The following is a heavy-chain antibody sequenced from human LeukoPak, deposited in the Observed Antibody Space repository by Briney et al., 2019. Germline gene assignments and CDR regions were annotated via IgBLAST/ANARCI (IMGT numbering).Heavy chain of an antibody. D-gene: IGHD5-18*01. V-gene: IGHV3-74*01. CDR1: GFTFSSYW. J-gene: IGHJ4*02. Sequence: GGSLRLSCAASGFTFSSYWMHWVRQAPGKGLVWVSRINSDGSSTSYADSVKGRFTVSRDNAKNTLYVQMNSLRAEDTAVYYCVRGGGGYSYGPIDYWGRGTLVTVSS. CDR2: INSDGSST. CDR3: VRGGGGYSYGPIDY.